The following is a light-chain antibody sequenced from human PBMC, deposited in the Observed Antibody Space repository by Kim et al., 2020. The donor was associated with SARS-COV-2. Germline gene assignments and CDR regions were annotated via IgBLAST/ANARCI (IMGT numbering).Light chain of an antibody. CDR1: QRIGTK. Sequence: SVSPGERATLPCRARQRIGTKLAWFQQKPGQAPRLLIYGAYTRATGIPARCSGTGSGTEFTLIITSLQSEDFAIYHCHQYNDWPDTFGQGTKLEI. CDR3: HQYNDWPDT. V-gene: IGKV3-15*01. CDR2: GAY. J-gene: IGKJ2*01.